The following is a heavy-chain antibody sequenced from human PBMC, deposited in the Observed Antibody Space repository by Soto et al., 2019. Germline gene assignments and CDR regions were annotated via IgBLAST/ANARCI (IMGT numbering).Heavy chain of an antibody. Sequence: QVQLQESGPGLVKPSETLSLTCTVSGGSISSYYWSWIRQPPGKGLEWIGYIFYSGNTNYNPSLKSRVTISVDTSKNKFYLKLSSVTAADTAVYYCARRWGDGFDIGGQGAMVTVSS. D-gene: IGHD3-16*01. CDR1: GGSISSYY. CDR2: IFYSGNT. J-gene: IGHJ3*02. V-gene: IGHV4-59*08. CDR3: ARRWGDGFDI.